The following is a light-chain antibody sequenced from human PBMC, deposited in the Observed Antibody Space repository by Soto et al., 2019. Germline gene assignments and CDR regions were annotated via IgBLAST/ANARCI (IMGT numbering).Light chain of an antibody. CDR1: SNDVGGYDY. V-gene: IGLV2-14*01. Sequence: QSALTQPASVSGSPGQSITISCTGTSNDVGGYDYVSWYQQYAGKAPKLTIYNVRNRPSGVSNRFSGSKSGNTASLTISGLQPEDEADYFCSSYTNSGTVLFGGGTKLTVL. J-gene: IGLJ2*01. CDR3: SSYTNSGTVL. CDR2: NVR.